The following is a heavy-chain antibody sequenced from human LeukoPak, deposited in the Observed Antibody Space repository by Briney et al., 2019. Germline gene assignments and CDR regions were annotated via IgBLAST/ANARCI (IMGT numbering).Heavy chain of an antibody. J-gene: IGHJ3*02. D-gene: IGHD3-22*01. V-gene: IGHV4-38-2*02. Sequence: SETLSLTCTVSGYSISSGYYWGWIRPPPGNGLAWIGCIDHSGSTYYNPSIKSLVTISVDTSKNQFSLKLSSVTAADTAVYYCARDVTYYYDSSGYYFGNYAFGIWGQGTMVTVSS. CDR3: ARDVTYYYDSSGYYFGNYAFGI. CDR1: GYSISSGYY. CDR2: IDHSGST.